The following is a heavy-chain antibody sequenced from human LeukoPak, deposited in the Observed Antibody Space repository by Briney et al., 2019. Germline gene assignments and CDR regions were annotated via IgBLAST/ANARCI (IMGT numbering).Heavy chain of an antibody. J-gene: IGHJ4*02. CDR3: AKPSRGSITIFGVVIDY. Sequence: GGSLRLSCAASGFTFSSYAMSWVRQAPGKGLEWVSAISGSGGSTYYADSVKGRFTISCDNSKNTLYLQMNSLRAEDTAVYYCAKPSRGSITIFGVVIDYWGQGTLVTVSS. CDR2: ISGSGGST. V-gene: IGHV3-23*01. D-gene: IGHD3-3*01. CDR1: GFTFSSYA.